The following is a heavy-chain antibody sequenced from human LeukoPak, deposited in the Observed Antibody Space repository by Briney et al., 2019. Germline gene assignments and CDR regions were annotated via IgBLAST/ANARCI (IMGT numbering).Heavy chain of an antibody. CDR3: AKYGPQDSGSSHFDY. CDR2: ISGSSGII. J-gene: IGHJ4*02. V-gene: IGHV3-23*01. D-gene: IGHD1-26*01. Sequence: SGGSLRLSCAASGFTFNTYTMNWVRQAPGKGLEWVSHISGSSGIIDYADSVKGRFTTSSDNSKNTLFLQMNSLRAEDTAIYYCAKYGPQDSGSSHFDYWGQGALVTVSS. CDR1: GFTFNTYT.